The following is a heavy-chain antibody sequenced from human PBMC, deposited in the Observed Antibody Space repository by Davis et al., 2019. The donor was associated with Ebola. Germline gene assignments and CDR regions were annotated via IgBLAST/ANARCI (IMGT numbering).Heavy chain of an antibody. J-gene: IGHJ5*02. D-gene: IGHD2-15*01. CDR1: GGSISSYY. CDR3: AVSGWYSYWFDP. CDR2: IYYSGST. V-gene: IGHV4-59*12. Sequence: MPSETLSLTCTVSGGSISSYYWSWIRQPPGKGLEWIGYIYYSGSTNYNPSLKSRVTISVDTSKNQFSLQLNSVTPEDTAVYYCAVSGWYSYWFDPWGQGTLVTVSS.